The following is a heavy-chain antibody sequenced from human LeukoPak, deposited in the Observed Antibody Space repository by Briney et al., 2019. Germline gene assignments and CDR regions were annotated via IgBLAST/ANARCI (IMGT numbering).Heavy chain of an antibody. CDR2: IYYSGST. J-gene: IGHJ4*02. Sequence: SETLSLTCTVSGGSISSSSYYWGWIRQPPGKGLEWIGSIYYSGSTYYNPSLKSRVTISVDTSKNQFSLKLSSVTAADTAVYYCARGPPRGDSSGQSWGQGTLVTVS. CDR3: ARGPPRGDSSGQS. D-gene: IGHD3-22*01. V-gene: IGHV4-39*07. CDR1: GGSISSSSYY.